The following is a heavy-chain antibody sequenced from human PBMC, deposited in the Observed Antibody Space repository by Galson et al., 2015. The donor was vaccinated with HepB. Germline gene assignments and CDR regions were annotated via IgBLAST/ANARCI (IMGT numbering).Heavy chain of an antibody. V-gene: IGHV3-23*01. D-gene: IGHD3-22*01. CDR1: GLTFSNYA. CDR3: ARGRPGTGGYYFGDY. CDR2: ISDGGAHT. J-gene: IGHJ4*02. Sequence: SLRLSCAASGLTFSNYAMSWVRRAPGKGLEWVSDISDGGAHTYYADSVKGRFTISRYNSKNTLYLQMNGLRADDTAVYYCARGRPGTGGYYFGDYWGQGTLVTVSS.